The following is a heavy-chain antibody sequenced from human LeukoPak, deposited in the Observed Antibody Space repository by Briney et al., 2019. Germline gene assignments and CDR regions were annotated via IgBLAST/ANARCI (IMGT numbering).Heavy chain of an antibody. J-gene: IGHJ4*02. CDR3: AKGGARITMIVVVITPYYFDY. V-gene: IGHV3-23*01. D-gene: IGHD3-22*01. CDR2: ISGSGGST. CDR1: GFTFSNYA. Sequence: GGSLRLSCAASGFTFSNYAMSWVRQGPGKGLEWASAISGSGGSTYYADSVKGRFTISRDNSKNTLYLQMNSLRAEDTAVYYCAKGGARITMIVVVITPYYFDYWGQGTLVTVSS.